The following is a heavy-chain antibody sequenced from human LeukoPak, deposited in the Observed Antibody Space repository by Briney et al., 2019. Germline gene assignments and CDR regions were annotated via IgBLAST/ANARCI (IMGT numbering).Heavy chain of an antibody. CDR1: GGSVSDYY. D-gene: IGHD3-22*01. J-gene: IGHJ4*02. Sequence: SETLSLTCTISGGSVSDYYWSWIRQSPGKGLEWIGYIYHTGSTSYSPSLKSRVTISADTSQNQFSLKLSSVTAADTAVYYCARDRSYYDSSGYYSTTNFDYWGQGTLVTVSS. CDR2: IYHTGST. CDR3: ARDRSYYDSSGYYSTTNFDY. V-gene: IGHV4-59*02.